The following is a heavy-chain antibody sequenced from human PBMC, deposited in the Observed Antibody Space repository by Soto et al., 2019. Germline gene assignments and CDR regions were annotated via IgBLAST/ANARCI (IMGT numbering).Heavy chain of an antibody. CDR3: ARGQLLHYQYGLDV. CDR1: GVPITTFY. J-gene: IGHJ6*02. V-gene: IGHV4-59*07. D-gene: IGHD3-10*01. CDR2: IYYGGST. Sequence: QVQLQESGPALVRPSDSLSLMCSVSGVPITTFYWSWIRQAPGKGLEDIGYIYYGGSTHYNPALKGRATISVDTAKNECSLKLRSVTAADTAAYYCARGQLLHYQYGLDVWGQGTTVIV.